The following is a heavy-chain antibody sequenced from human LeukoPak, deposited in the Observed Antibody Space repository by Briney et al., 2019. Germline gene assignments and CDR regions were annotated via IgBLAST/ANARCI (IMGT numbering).Heavy chain of an antibody. CDR2: ISSNSKYI. V-gene: IGHV3-21*01. CDR1: GFTFSNYS. CDR3: ARSHDYYFYMDV. Sequence: GGSLRLSCAASGFTFSNYSMNWVRQAPGKGLEWVSSISSNSKYIYYADSVKGRFTISRDNAKNSVYLQMTSLRGEDTAMYYCARSHDYYFYMDVWGKGTTVTVSS. J-gene: IGHJ6*03.